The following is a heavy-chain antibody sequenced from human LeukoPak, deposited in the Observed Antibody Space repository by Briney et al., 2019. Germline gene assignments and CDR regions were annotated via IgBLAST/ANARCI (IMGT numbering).Heavy chain of an antibody. CDR1: GFTFSTYA. D-gene: IGHD4-17*01. V-gene: IGHV3-23*01. J-gene: IGHJ4*02. CDR3: AKDMYGDFGGVDY. Sequence: GGSLRLSCAASGFTFSTYAMTWVRQAPGKGREWVSVIFNSGTSTYYADSVKGRFTISRDNSKNTLHLQMSSLRAEDTAVYYCAKDMYGDFGGVDYWGQGTLVTVSS. CDR2: IFNSGTST.